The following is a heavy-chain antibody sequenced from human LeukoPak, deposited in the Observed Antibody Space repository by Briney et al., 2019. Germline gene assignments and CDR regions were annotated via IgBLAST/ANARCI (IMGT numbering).Heavy chain of an antibody. CDR2: ISGSTGST. CDR1: GFTFSNYA. V-gene: IGHV3-23*01. CDR3: ARERHIVVVTAIVSDAFDI. D-gene: IGHD2-21*02. Sequence: PGGSLRLSCAASGFTFSNYAMNWVRQPPGKGLEWVSLISGSTGSTYYADSVKGRFSISRDNSKNTVYLQMNSLRAEDTAVYYCARERHIVVVTAIVSDAFDIWGQGTMVTVSS. J-gene: IGHJ3*02.